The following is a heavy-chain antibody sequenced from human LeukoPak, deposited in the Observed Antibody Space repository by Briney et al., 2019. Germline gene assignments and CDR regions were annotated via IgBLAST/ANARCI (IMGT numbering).Heavy chain of an antibody. CDR3: ARDFLECSRDSCLNWFDP. D-gene: IGHD2-2*01. Sequence: PSETLSLTCTVSGGSISSHFWTWIRQPPGKGLEWIGYIYYSGTTNYNPSLKSRVSISVDTSKNEFSLRLSSVTAADTAVYYCARDFLECSRDSCLNWFDPWGQGTLVTVSS. V-gene: IGHV4-59*11. J-gene: IGHJ5*02. CDR1: GGSISSHF. CDR2: IYYSGTT.